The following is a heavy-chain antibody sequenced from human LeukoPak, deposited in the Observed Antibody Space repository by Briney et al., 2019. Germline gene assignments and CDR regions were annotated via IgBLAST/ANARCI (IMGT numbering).Heavy chain of an antibody. Sequence: SETLSLTCTVSGGSISSSGYYWSWIRQHPGKGLEWIGYIYYSGSTCYNPSLKSRVTISVDTSKNQFSLKLSSVTAADTAVYYCARDNENQYYYDSSGYYSSYAFDIWGQGTMVTVSS. D-gene: IGHD3-22*01. J-gene: IGHJ3*02. CDR2: IYYSGST. CDR3: ARDNENQYYYDSSGYYSSYAFDI. CDR1: GGSISSSGYY. V-gene: IGHV4-31*03.